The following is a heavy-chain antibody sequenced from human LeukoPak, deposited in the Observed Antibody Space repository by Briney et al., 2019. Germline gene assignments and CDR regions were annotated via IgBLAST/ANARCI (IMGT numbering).Heavy chain of an antibody. CDR1: GFIFSGYE. CDR3: ASFRVATDFR. J-gene: IGHJ4*02. Sequence: GGSLRLSCVASGFIFSGYEMNWVRQAPGKGLEWVSYISNSGSTIYYADSVKGRFTISRDNAKNSLYLQMNSLRAEDTAVYYCASFRVATDFRWGQGTLVTVSS. D-gene: IGHD3/OR15-3a*01. CDR2: ISNSGSTI. V-gene: IGHV3-48*03.